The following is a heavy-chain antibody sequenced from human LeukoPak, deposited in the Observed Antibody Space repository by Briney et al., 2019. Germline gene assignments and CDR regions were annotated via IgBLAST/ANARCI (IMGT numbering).Heavy chain of an antibody. V-gene: IGHV3-21*01. CDR1: ALTFNTFN. J-gene: IGHJ4*02. CDR2: ITSGGDYI. D-gene: IGHD3-9*01. CDR3: ARGHYDVLAASYKWTPDY. Sequence: GGSLRLSCAASALTFNTFNMNWVRQAPGKGLEWVSSITSGGDYIYYAHSVNGRFTTSRDNAKNSLSLQLNSLRVEDTAVYYCARGHYDVLAASYKWTPDYWGQGTLVTVSS.